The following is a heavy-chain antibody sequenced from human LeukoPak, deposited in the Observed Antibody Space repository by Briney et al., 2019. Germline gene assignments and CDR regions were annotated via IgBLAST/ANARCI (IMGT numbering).Heavy chain of an antibody. V-gene: IGHV3-30*02. J-gene: IGHJ4*02. Sequence: GGSLRLSCAASGFTFSTYGMYWARQAPGKGLEWMAFIRYDGSNKYYADSVKGRITISRDNSKKTLYLQMNSLRAEDTAVYYCAKDPQKWECYYDYWGQGTLVTVSS. D-gene: IGHD1-26*01. CDR2: IRYDGSNK. CDR3: AKDPQKWECYYDY. CDR1: GFTFSTYG.